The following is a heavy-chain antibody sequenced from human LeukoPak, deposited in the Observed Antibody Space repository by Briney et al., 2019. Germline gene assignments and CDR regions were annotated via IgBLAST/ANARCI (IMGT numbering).Heavy chain of an antibody. Sequence: RPSETLSLTCTVSGGSISNYDWSWVRQAPGKGLERVANIKQDGSEKYYVDSVKGRFTISRDDAKNSLYLQMNSLRTDDTALYYCARDRGGSYLYLQYWGQGTLVTVSS. J-gene: IGHJ1*01. CDR3: ARDRGGSYLYLQY. CDR1: GGSISNYD. D-gene: IGHD1-26*01. V-gene: IGHV3-7*03. CDR2: IKQDGSEK.